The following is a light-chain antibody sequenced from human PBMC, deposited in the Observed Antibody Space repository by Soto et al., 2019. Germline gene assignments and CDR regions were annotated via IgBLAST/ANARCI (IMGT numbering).Light chain of an antibody. CDR2: GAS. CDR1: QSVSSNY. J-gene: IGKJ1*01. CDR3: QQYGSSPWA. Sequence: IVLTQSPGTLSLSPGERATLSCRASQSVSSNYLAWYQQKPGQAPRLLIYGASSRATATPDRFSGSGSGTDFTLTISRLEPEDFAVYYCQQYGSSPWAFGQGTKVEIK. V-gene: IGKV3-20*01.